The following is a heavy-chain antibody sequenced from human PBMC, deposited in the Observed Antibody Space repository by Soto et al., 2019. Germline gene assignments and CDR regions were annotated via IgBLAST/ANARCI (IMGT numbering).Heavy chain of an antibody. J-gene: IGHJ3*01. V-gene: IGHV2-5*02. D-gene: IGHD3-22*01. CDR3: VRSSYDGNLHSGTDAFDF. CDR2: IYWDDDK. Sequence: QITLKESGPALVKPTQTLTLTCTFSGFSLSTSGVGVGWVRQPPGKALEWLAYIYWDDDKRYSPSLKNRLTITMDTSNCQEVLRPTNVDPADTATYYCVRSSYDGNLHSGTDAFDFWGQGTIVTVSS. CDR1: GFSLSTSGVG.